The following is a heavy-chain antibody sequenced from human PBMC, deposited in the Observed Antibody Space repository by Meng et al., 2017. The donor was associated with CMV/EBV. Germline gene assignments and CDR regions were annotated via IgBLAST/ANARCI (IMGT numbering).Heavy chain of an antibody. V-gene: IGHV4-34*01. D-gene: IGHD5-18*01. Sequence: SETLSLTCAVYGGSFSGYYWSWIRQPPGKGPEWIGEINHSGSTNYNPSLKSRVTISVDTSKNQFSLKLSSVTAADMAVYYCARGVKYSYGHYYYYYGMDVWGQGTTVTVSS. J-gene: IGHJ6*02. CDR2: INHSGST. CDR1: GGSFSGYY. CDR3: ARGVKYSYGHYYYYYGMDV.